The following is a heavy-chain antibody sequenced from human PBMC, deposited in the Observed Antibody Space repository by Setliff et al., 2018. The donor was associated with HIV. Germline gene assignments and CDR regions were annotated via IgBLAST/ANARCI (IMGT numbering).Heavy chain of an antibody. CDR2: IIPLLGTA. D-gene: IGHD3-22*01. CDR1: GYIFRNHY. CDR3: AREEYDRDF. Sequence: SVKVSCKASGYIFRNHYIHWVRQAPGQGLEWMGGIIPLLGTANYAQRFQGRVTIIADESTSTAYMELTSLRSEDTAVYYCAREEYDRDFWGQGTKVTVSS. J-gene: IGHJ3*01. V-gene: IGHV1-69*13.